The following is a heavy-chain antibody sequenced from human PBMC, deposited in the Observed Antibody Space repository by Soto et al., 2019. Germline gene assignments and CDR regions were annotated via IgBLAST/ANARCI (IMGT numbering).Heavy chain of an antibody. V-gene: IGHV1-69-2*01. CDR1: GFKFIDYY. Sequence: EVQLVQSGAEVKKPGATVKISCKVSGFKFIDYYLYWVQQAPGKALEWMGRVDPEDGETVYSEKFQGRLTITADTSRDIAHMELSGLPSEDTAVYFCATTTAVIVAQGPMDVWGQGTTVIVSS. J-gene: IGHJ6*02. CDR2: VDPEDGET. D-gene: IGHD2-21*01. CDR3: ATTTAVIVAQGPMDV.